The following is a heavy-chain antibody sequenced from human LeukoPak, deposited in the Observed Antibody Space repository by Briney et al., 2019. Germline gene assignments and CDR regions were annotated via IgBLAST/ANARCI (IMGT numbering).Heavy chain of an antibody. CDR3: ARDSPIVGAAH. CDR2: ISSSGSTI. J-gene: IGHJ4*02. CDR1: GGSFSGYY. V-gene: IGHV3-11*01. Sequence: LSLTCAVYGGSFSGYYWSWIRQAPGKGLEWVSYISSSGSTIYYADSVKGRFTISRDNAKNSLYLQMNSLRAEDTAVYYCARDSPIVGAAHWGQGTLVTVSS. D-gene: IGHD1-26*01.